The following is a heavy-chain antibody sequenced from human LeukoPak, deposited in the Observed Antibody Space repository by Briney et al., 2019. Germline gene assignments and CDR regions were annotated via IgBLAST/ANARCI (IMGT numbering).Heavy chain of an antibody. CDR3: AREPARGVRGVIIKPNDDY. D-gene: IGHD3-10*01. V-gene: IGHV4-59*12. CDR1: GGSMRSYY. CDR2: IYYSGST. Sequence: SETLSLTCTVSGGSMRSYYWSWIRQSPGKGLEWIGYIYYSGSTYYNPSLKSRVTISVDTSKNQFSLKLSSVTAADTAVYYCAREPARGVRGVIIKPNDDYWGQGTLVTVSS. J-gene: IGHJ4*02.